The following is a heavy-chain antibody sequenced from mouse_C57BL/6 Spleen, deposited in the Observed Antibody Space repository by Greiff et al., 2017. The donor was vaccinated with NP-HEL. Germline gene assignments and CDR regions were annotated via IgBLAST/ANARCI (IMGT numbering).Heavy chain of an antibody. CDR1: GFTFSNYW. D-gene: IGHD2-5*01. CDR3: TVDYSNPFAY. Sequence: EVQLVESGGGLVQPGGSMKLSCVASGFTFSNYWMNWVRQSPEKGLEWVAQIRLKSDNYATHYAESVKGRFTISRDDSKSSVYLQMNNLRAEDTGIYYCTVDYSNPFAYWGQGTLVTVSA. CDR2: IRLKSDNYAT. J-gene: IGHJ3*01. V-gene: IGHV6-3*01.